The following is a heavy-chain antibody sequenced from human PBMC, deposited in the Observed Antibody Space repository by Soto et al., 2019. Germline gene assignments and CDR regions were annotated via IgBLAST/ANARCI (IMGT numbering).Heavy chain of an antibody. CDR2: ISGSGGST. CDR3: AKPSGWYSAFDI. V-gene: IGHV3-23*01. CDR1: GFTFISYA. Sequence: GGSLRLSCAASGFTFISYAMNWVRQAPGKGLEWVSAISGSGGSTYYADSVKGRFTISRDNSKNTLYLQMNSLRAEDTAIYYCAKPSGWYSAFDIWGQGTMVTVSS. J-gene: IGHJ3*02. D-gene: IGHD6-19*01.